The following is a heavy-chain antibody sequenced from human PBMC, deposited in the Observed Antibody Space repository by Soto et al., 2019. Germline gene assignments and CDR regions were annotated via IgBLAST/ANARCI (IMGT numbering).Heavy chain of an antibody. V-gene: IGHV5-51*01. CDR3: ARHRYYGSGSYYYYYYGIGV. Sequence: GESLKISCKGSGYSFTRYWIGWVRQMPGKGLEWMGIIYPGDSDTRYSPSFQGQVTISADKSISTAYLQWSSLKASDTAMYYCARHRYYGSGSYYYYYYGIGVWGQRTTVTVSS. J-gene: IGHJ6*02. D-gene: IGHD3-10*01. CDR2: IYPGDSDT. CDR1: GYSFTRYW.